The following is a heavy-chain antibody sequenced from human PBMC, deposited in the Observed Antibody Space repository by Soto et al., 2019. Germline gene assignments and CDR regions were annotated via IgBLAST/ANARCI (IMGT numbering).Heavy chain of an antibody. CDR3: ARQGAHGYGEEVVYYMHV. CDR1: GGSISSYY. V-gene: IGHV4-59*08. D-gene: IGHD4-17*01. Sequence: QVQLQESGPGLVKPSETLSLTCTVSGGSISSYYWSWIRQPPGKGLEWIGYVYYSGSTNYNPSLKTRVTMSVDPSKKHFSLQLSSVTAVDTAVYYCARQGAHGYGEEVVYYMHVWGKGTTVTVSS. CDR2: VYYSGST. J-gene: IGHJ6*03.